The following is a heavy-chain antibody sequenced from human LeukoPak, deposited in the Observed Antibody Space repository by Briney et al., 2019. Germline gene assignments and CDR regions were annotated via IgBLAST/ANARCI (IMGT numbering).Heavy chain of an antibody. Sequence: SETLSLTCTVSGGSISSYYWSWIRQPAGKGLEWVGRIHTSGSTNYNPTLKSRVTMSVDTSKNQFSLKLSSVTAADTAVYYCARRSRLVADGDAFDIWGQGTMVTVSS. D-gene: IGHD2-2*01. J-gene: IGHJ3*02. V-gene: IGHV4-4*07. CDR1: GGSISSYY. CDR2: IHTSGST. CDR3: ARRSRLVADGDAFDI.